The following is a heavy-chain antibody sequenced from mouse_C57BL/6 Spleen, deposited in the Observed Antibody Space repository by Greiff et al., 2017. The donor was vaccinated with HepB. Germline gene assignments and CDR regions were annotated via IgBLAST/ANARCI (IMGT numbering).Heavy chain of an antibody. CDR3: AKIYGSSRGVYYFDY. J-gene: IGHJ2*01. CDR2: INPNNGGT. CDR1: GYTFTDYY. V-gene: IGHV1-26*01. D-gene: IGHD1-1*01. Sequence: VQLQQSGPELVKPGASVKISCKASGYTFTDYYMNWVKQSHGKSLEWIGDINPNNGGTSYNQKFKGKATLTVDKSSSTAYMELRSLTSEDSAVYYCAKIYGSSRGVYYFDYWGQGTTLTVSS.